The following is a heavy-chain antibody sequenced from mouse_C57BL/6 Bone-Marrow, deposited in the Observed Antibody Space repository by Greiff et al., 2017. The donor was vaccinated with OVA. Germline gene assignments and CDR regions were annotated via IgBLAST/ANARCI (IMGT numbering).Heavy chain of an antibody. CDR3: ARDPYYYGSSYDWFAY. CDR1: GFTFSDYG. V-gene: IGHV5-17*01. Sequence: VQLKESGGGLVKPGGSLKLSCAASGFTFSDYGMHWVRQAPEKGLEWVAYISSGSSTIYYADTVKGRFTISRDNAKNTLFLQMTSLRSEDTAMYYCARDPYYYGSSYDWFAYWGQGTLVTVSA. J-gene: IGHJ3*01. CDR2: ISSGSSTI. D-gene: IGHD1-1*01.